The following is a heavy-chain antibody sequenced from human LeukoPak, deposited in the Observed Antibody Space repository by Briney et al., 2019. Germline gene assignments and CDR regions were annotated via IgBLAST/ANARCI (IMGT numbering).Heavy chain of an antibody. Sequence: GASVKVSCKASGYTFTSYGISWVRQAPGQGLEWMGWISAYNGNTNYAQKLQGRVTMTTDTSTSTAYMELRSLRSDDTAVYYCARSSYLHYYDSSGYYPAEYFQHWGQGTLVTVSS. D-gene: IGHD3-22*01. CDR1: GYTFTSYG. CDR2: ISAYNGNT. CDR3: ARSSYLHYYDSSGYYPAEYFQH. J-gene: IGHJ1*01. V-gene: IGHV1-18*01.